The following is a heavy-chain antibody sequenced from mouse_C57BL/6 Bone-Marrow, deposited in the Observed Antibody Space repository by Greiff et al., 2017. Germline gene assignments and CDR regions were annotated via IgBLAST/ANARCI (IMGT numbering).Heavy chain of an antibody. D-gene: IGHD2-1*01. J-gene: IGHJ4*01. CDR1: GYTFTSYW. CDR3: FYYGNLMDY. Sequence: QVQLQQSGAELVRPGTSVKLSCKASGYTFTSYWMHWVKQRPGQGLEWIGVIDPSDSYTNYNLKFKGKATLTVDTSSSTAYMQLSSLTSEDSAVYYCFYYGNLMDYWGQGTSVTVSS. CDR2: IDPSDSYT. V-gene: IGHV1-59*01.